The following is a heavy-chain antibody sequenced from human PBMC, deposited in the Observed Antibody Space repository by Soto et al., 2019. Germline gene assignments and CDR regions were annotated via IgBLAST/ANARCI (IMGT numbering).Heavy chain of an antibody. CDR1: GVTFSNAW. J-gene: IGHJ4*02. CDR2: IKSKTDGGTT. D-gene: IGHD3-22*01. V-gene: IGHV3-15*01. Sequence: XGSLRLSCAASGVTFSNAWMSWVRQAPGKGLEWVGRIKSKTDGGTTDYAAPVKGRFTISRDDSKNTLYLQMNSLKTEDTAVYYCTTDPALDYYDSSGYSDYWGQGTLVTVSS. CDR3: TTDPALDYYDSSGYSDY.